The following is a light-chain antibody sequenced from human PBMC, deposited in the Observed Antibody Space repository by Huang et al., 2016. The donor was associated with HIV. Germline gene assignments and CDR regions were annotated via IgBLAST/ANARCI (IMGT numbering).Light chain of an antibody. CDR3: QQYHNWPPIT. V-gene: IGKV3-15*01. J-gene: IGKJ5*01. CDR1: QTVSSN. CDR2: DAS. Sequence: EIVMTQSPATLSVSPGERATLSCRASQTVSSNLAWYQQKPGQAPRLLIYDASTRATGIPARFSCSGSGTEFTLTINSLQSEDFAVYYCQQYHNWPPITFGQGTRLEIK.